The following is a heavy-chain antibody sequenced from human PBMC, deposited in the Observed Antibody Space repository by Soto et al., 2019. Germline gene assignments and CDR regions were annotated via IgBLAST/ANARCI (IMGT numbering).Heavy chain of an antibody. CDR2: ISGSGVST. CDR3: AKDGPVSTFDY. D-gene: IGHD2-8*01. Sequence: GGSLRLSCAASAFIFSNYDMHWVRQAPGKGLEWVAAISGSGVSTYYADSVKGRLTISRDNCKKTLYLHMNSLRAEDTAVYYCAKDGPVSTFDYWGQGTLVTVSS. J-gene: IGHJ4*02. V-gene: IGHV3-23*01. CDR1: AFIFSNYD.